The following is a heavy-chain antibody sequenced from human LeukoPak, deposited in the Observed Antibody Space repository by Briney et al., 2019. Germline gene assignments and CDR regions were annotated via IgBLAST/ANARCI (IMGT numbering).Heavy chain of an antibody. CDR2: IYHSGST. V-gene: IGHV4-39*07. CDR3: ADSLHDAFDI. J-gene: IGHJ3*02. D-gene: IGHD2-15*01. CDR1: GGSISSSSYY. Sequence: SETLSLTCTVSGGSISSSSYYWGWIRQPPGKGLEWIGYIYHSGSTYYNPSLKSRVTISVDKSKNQFSLKLSSVTAADTAVYYCADSLHDAFDIWGQGTMVTVSS.